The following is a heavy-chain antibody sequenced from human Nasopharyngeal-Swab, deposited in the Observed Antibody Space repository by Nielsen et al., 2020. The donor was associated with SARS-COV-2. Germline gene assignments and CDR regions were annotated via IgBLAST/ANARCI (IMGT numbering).Heavy chain of an antibody. CDR1: GFTFSDHY. J-gene: IGHJ4*02. V-gene: IGHV3-72*01. CDR2: IRNRANSYTT. Sequence: GESLKISCAASGFTFSDHYMDWVRQAPGKGLEWVDRIRNRANSYTTEYAASVKGRFAISRDDSKNSLYLQMNSLKTEDTAVYYCVRNEIWGQGTLVTVS. CDR3: VRNEI.